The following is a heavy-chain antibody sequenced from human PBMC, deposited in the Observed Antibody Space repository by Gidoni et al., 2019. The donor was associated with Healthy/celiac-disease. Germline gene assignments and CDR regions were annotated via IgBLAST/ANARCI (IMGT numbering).Heavy chain of an antibody. CDR3: ARGSYYDFWT. J-gene: IGHJ4*02. D-gene: IGHD3-3*01. Sequence: QVQLQESGPGLVKPSETLSLTCTVSGGSISSYYWSWIRQPPGKGLEWIGYIYYSGSTNYNPSLKSRVTISVDTSKNQFSLKLSSVTAADTAVYYCARGSYYDFWTWGQGTLVTVSS. CDR1: GGSISSYY. V-gene: IGHV4-59*01. CDR2: IYYSGST.